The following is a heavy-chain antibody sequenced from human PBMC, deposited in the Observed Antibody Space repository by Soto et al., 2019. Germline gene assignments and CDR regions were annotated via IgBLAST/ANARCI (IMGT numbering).Heavy chain of an antibody. CDR1: GGTFSSHT. J-gene: IGHJ2*01. D-gene: IGHD4-17*01. V-gene: IGHV1-69*08. CDR2: IIPALGTA. Sequence: QDQLVQSGAEVKKPGSSVKVSCKASGGTFSSHTFSWVRQAPGQGLEWMGRIIPALGTATYAQKFQGRVTSTSDESATTVYMALNSLRSEDTAVYYCARPDFGDYWYFDLWGRGTLVTVSS. CDR3: ARPDFGDYWYFDL.